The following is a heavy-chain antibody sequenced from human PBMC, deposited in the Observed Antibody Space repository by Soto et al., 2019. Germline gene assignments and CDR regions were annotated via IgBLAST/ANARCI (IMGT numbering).Heavy chain of an antibody. D-gene: IGHD1-20*01. J-gene: IGHJ6*02. CDR2: IYPGDSDT. CDR3: ARVITGTLASDYYYGMDV. CDR1: GYSFTSYW. V-gene: IGHV5-51*01. Sequence: TGESLKISCKGSGYSFTSYWIGWVRQMPGKGLEWMGIIYPGDSDTRYSPSFQGQVTISADKSISTAYLQWSSLKASDTAMYYCARVITGTLASDYYYGMDVWGQGTTVTVSS.